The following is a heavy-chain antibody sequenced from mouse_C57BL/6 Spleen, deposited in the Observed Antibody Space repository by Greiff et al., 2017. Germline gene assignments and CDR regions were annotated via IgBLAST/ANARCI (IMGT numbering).Heavy chain of an antibody. CDR2: IDPSDSYT. Sequence: VQLQQPGAELVKPGASVKLSCKASGYTFTSYWMQWVKQRPGQGLEWIGEIDPSDSYTNYNQKFKGKATLTVDTSSSTAYMQLSSLTSEDSAVYYCARKGAMDYWGQGTSDTVSS. J-gene: IGHJ4*01. CDR1: GYTFTSYW. V-gene: IGHV1-50*01. CDR3: ARKGAMDY.